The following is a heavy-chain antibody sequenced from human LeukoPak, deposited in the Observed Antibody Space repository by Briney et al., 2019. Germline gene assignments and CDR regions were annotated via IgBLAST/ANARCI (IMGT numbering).Heavy chain of an antibody. D-gene: IGHD1-1*01. J-gene: IGHJ4*02. V-gene: IGHV3-7*03. CDR3: AREYNWNVGDY. Sequence: ETLSLTCTVSGGSISSYYWSWVRQAPGKGLEWVANIKQDGSEKYYVDSVKGRFTISRDNAKNSLYLQMNSLRAEDTAVYYCAREYNWNVGDYWGQGTLVTVSS. CDR2: IKQDGSEK. CDR1: GGSISSYY.